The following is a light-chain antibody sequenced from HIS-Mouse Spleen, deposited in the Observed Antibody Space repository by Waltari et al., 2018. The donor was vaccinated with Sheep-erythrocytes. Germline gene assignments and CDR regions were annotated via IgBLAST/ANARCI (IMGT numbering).Light chain of an antibody. CDR2: DVS. V-gene: IGLV2-11*01. Sequence: QSALPQPRSVSGSPVQSVTIPCTGTSSDVGGYNYVSWYQQHPGKAPKLMIYDVSKRPSGVPDRFSGSKSGNTATLTISGTQAMDEADYYCQAWDSSTYVFGTGTKVTVL. CDR3: QAWDSSTYV. J-gene: IGLJ1*01. CDR1: SSDVGGYNY.